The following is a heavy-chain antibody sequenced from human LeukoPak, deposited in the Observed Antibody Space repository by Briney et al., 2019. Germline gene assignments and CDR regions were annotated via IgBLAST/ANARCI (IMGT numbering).Heavy chain of an antibody. J-gene: IGHJ3*02. CDR2: ISGSGGST. V-gene: IGHV3-23*01. D-gene: IGHD2-15*01. CDR3: ARSDRLWDAFDI. CDR1: GFTLSDHN. Sequence: GGSLRLSCVASGFTLSDHNMDWVRQAPGKGLEWVSVISGSGGSTYYADSVKGRFTISRDNSKNTLYLQMNSLRAEDTAVYYCARSDRLWDAFDIWGQGTMVTVSS.